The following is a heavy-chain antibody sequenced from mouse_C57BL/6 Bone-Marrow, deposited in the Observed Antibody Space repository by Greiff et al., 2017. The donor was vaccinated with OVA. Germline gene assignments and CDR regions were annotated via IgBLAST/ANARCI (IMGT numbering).Heavy chain of an antibody. CDR1: GYTFTSYG. D-gene: IGHD2-1*01. CDR2: IYPRSGNT. V-gene: IGHV1-81*01. Sequence: VQLVESGAELARPGASVKLSCKASGYTFTSYGISWVKQRTGQGLEWIGEIYPRSGNTYYNEKFKGKATLTADKSSSTAYMELRSLTSEDSAVYFCAREGVYYGNYWYFDYWGQGTTLTVSS. J-gene: IGHJ2*01. CDR3: AREGVYYGNYWYFDY.